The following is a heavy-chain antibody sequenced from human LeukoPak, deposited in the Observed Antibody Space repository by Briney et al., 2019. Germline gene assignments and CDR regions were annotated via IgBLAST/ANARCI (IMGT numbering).Heavy chain of an antibody. Sequence: SETLSLTCAVYGGSFSGYYWSWIRQPPGKGLEWIGEINHSGSTNYNPSLKSRVTISVDTSKNQFSLKLSSVTAADTAVYYCARGYCSSTSCYKPIDYWGQGTLVTASS. CDR1: GGSFSGYY. J-gene: IGHJ4*02. V-gene: IGHV4-34*01. D-gene: IGHD2-2*02. CDR2: INHSGST. CDR3: ARGYCSSTSCYKPIDY.